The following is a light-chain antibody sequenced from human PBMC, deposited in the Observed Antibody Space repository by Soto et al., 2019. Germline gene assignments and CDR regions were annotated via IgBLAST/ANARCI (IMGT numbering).Light chain of an antibody. V-gene: IGKV4-1*01. CDR2: WAS. J-gene: IGKJ4*01. Sequence: DIVMTQSPDSLAVSLGDRATINCKSSQSILYSSSNKNYLAWYQQKPGQPPKLLIYWASTRESGVPDRFSGSGSGTDFTLTISSLQAEDVAVYYCQQYYSTPPTFGGGTKVEIK. CDR3: QQYYSTPPT. CDR1: QSILYSSSNKNY.